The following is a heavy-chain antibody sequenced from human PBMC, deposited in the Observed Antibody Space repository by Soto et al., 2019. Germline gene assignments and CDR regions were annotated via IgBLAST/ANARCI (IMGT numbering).Heavy chain of an antibody. V-gene: IGHV3-23*01. CDR1: GFTFSSYA. J-gene: IGHJ6*02. CDR3: AKSILTGYYAYYYYGMDV. D-gene: IGHD3-9*01. CDR2: ISGSGGST. Sequence: EVQLLESGGGLVQPGGSLRLSCAASGFTFSSYAMSWVRQAPGKGLEWVSAISGSGGSTYYAHSVKGRFTISRDNSKNTLYLQMNSLRAEDTAVYYCAKSILTGYYAYYYYGMDVWGQGTTVTVSS.